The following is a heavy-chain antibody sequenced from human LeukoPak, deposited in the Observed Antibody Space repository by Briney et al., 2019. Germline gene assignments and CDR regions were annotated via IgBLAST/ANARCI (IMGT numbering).Heavy chain of an antibody. Sequence: GGSLRLSWAASGFTFSDYYMSWIRQAPGKGLEWVSYISGSGSTIYYADSVRGRFSISRDNAKNSLYLQMNSLRAEDTAVYSCVRAIRWPSTFDYWGQGTLVTVSS. J-gene: IGHJ4*02. CDR2: ISGSGSTI. D-gene: IGHD5-24*01. CDR3: VRAIRWPSTFDY. CDR1: GFTFSDYY. V-gene: IGHV3-11*01.